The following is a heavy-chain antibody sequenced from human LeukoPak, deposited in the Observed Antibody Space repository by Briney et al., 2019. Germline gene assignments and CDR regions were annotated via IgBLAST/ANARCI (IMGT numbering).Heavy chain of an antibody. CDR2: ISPSGGST. CDR3: GRVTLYAFDI. CDR1: GNTFSSYF. D-gene: IGHD4-23*01. V-gene: IGHV1-46*01. J-gene: IGHJ3*02. Sequence: ASVKVSCEASGNTFSSYFIHWVRQAPGQGLEWMGIISPSGGSTSYAQELQGRVTMTRDTSTSTVYMELSSLRSEDTAVYYCGRVTLYAFDIWGQGTMVTVSS.